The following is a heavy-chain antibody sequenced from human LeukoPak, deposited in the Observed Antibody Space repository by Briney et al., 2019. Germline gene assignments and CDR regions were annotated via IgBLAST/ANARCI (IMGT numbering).Heavy chain of an antibody. V-gene: IGHV3-23*01. CDR3: AKWGCSGGSCYPFDY. Sequence: PGGSLRLSCTASGFTFSSYGMNWVRQAPGKGLEWVSGITGRGENIYYAGSVKGRFTISRDNSKNTLYLQMNSLRAEDTAVYYCAKWGCSGGSCYPFDYWGQGTLVTVSS. CDR2: ITGRGENI. D-gene: IGHD2-15*01. CDR1: GFTFSSYG. J-gene: IGHJ4*02.